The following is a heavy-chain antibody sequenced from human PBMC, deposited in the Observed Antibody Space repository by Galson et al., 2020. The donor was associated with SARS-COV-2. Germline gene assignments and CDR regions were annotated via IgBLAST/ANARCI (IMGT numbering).Heavy chain of an antibody. CDR2: MNSNNGNT. J-gene: IGHJ6*02. Sequence: ASVTVSCKASGYTFTRYEINWVRQATGQGLEWMGCMNSNNGNTGNAQKLKERVTMTRNTSISTAYMELSSLRSEDTAVYYCARPLGAKSITIFGVVPLYYYYYGMDVWGQGTTVTVSS. CDR3: ARPLGAKSITIFGVVPLYYYYYGMDV. V-gene: IGHV1-8*01. CDR1: GYTFTRYE. D-gene: IGHD3-3*01.